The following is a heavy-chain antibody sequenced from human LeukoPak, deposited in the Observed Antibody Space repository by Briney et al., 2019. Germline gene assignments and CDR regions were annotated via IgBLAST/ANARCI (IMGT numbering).Heavy chain of an antibody. CDR2: ISDSGGNT. CDR1: GFTFNSYA. CDR3: ARHRSSWLIDY. D-gene: IGHD6-6*01. J-gene: IGHJ4*02. Sequence: PGGSLTLSCAASGFTFNSYAMSWVRQAPWERLQWVSGISDSGGNTYYADSVRGRFTISRDNSKNTLYLQMNSLRAEDTAVYYCARHRSSWLIDYWGQGTLVTVSS. V-gene: IGHV3-23*01.